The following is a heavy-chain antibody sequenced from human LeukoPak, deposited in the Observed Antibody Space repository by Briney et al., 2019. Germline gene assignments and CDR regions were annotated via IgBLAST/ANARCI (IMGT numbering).Heavy chain of an antibody. J-gene: IGHJ4*02. CDR1: SGSIFSSNW. V-gene: IGHV4-4*02. CDR3: ARGLSRGGAGRDYYGSGSYYNPFDY. Sequence: SETLSLTCAVSSGSIFSSNWWSWVRQPPGKGLEWIGQIFHSGSTSYSPSLKSRVTISVDTSKNQFSLKLSSVTAADTAVYYCARGLSRGGAGRDYYGSGSYYNPFDYWGQGTLVTVSS. D-gene: IGHD3-10*01. CDR2: IFHSGST.